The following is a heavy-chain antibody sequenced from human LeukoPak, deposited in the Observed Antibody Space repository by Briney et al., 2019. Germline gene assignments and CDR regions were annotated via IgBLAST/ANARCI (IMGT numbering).Heavy chain of an antibody. J-gene: IGHJ4*02. Sequence: SETLSLTCTVSGGSISSYYWSWIRQPPGKGLEWIGYIYYSGSTNHNPSLKSRVTISVDTSKHQISLKLSSVTVADTAVYYCARSYSSSWYSMYYFDYWGQGTLVTVSS. CDR3: ARSYSSSWYSMYYFDY. V-gene: IGHV4-59*01. D-gene: IGHD6-13*01. CDR2: IYYSGST. CDR1: GGSISSYY.